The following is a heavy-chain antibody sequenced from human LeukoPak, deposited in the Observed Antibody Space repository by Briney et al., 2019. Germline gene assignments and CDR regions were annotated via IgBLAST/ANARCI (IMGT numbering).Heavy chain of an antibody. CDR1: GFAFSSYS. D-gene: IGHD1-26*01. J-gene: IGHJ4*02. V-gene: IGHV3-21*01. Sequence: GGSLRLSCAASGFAFSSYSMNWVRQAPGKGLEWVSSISSSSSYIYYADSVKGRFTISRDNAKNSLYLQMNSLRAEDTAVYYCASLTDIEAGAVRYWGQGTLVTVSS. CDR2: ISSSSSYI. CDR3: ASLTDIEAGAVRY.